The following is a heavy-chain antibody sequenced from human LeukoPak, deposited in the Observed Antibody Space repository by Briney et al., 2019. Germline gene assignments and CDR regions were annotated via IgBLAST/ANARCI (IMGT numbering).Heavy chain of an antibody. V-gene: IGHV3-7*01. Sequence: PGGSLRLSCAASGFTSSSYWMSWVRQAPGKGLEWVANIKQDGSEKYYVDSVKGRFTISRDNAKNSLYLQMNSLRAEDTAVYYCARDRRAPYYGFRSGYIDHYYMDVWGKGTTVTVSS. D-gene: IGHD3-3*01. CDR3: ARDRRAPYYGFRSGYIDHYYMDV. CDR2: IKQDGSEK. J-gene: IGHJ6*03. CDR1: GFTSSSYW.